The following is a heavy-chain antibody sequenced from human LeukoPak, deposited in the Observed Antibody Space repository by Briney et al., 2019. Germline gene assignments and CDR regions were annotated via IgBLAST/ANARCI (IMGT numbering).Heavy chain of an antibody. D-gene: IGHD5-18*01. CDR3: ARYTAMFRGFDF. V-gene: IGHV1-2*02. CDR1: GYTLTELS. CDR2: INPNIGAT. J-gene: IGHJ4*02. Sequence: ASVKVSCKVSGYTLTELSMHWVRQAPGQGLEWMGWINPNIGATNYAQKFQGRVTMTRDTSISTAYMELSRLRSDGVAMYYCARYTAMFRGFDFWGQGTLVTVSS.